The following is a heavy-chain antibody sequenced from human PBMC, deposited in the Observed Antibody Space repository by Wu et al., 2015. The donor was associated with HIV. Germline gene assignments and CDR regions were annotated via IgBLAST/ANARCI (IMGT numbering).Heavy chain of an antibody. CDR2: MNPNSGNT. J-gene: IGHJ6*02. CDR3: ARGWTAAGTRGLYYYYGMDV. V-gene: IGHV1-8*02. CDR1: GGTFSSYD. D-gene: IGHD6-13*01. Sequence: QVQLVQSGAEVKKPGSSVKVSCKASGGTFSSYDINWVRQATGQGLEWMGWMNPNSGNTGYAQKFQGRVTMTRNTSISTAYMELSSLRSEDTAVYYCARGWTAAGTRGLYYYYGMDVWGQGTTVTVSS.